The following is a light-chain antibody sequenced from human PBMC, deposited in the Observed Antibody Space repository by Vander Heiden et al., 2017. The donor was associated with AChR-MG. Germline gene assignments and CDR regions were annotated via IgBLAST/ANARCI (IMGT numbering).Light chain of an antibody. J-gene: IGKJ3*01. CDR3: QQYNKFPVT. CDR2: VAS. Sequence: AVQMTQSPSSLSASVGDKVPITYRASPGIRSDVAWYQQTPGKLPKLLVDVASTLESGVPSRFSGGGSGTDFTLTITSLQPDDFATYYCQQYNKFPVTFGAGTKVDV. CDR1: PGIRSD. V-gene: IGKV1D-13*01.